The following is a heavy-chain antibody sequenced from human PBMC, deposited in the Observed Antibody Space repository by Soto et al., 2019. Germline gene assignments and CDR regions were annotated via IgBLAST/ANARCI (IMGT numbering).Heavy chain of an antibody. CDR2: IYHSGST. D-gene: IGHD3-3*01. CDR1: GYSISSGYY. V-gene: IGHV4-38-2*01. J-gene: IGHJ6*02. CDR3: ARAGVGGFLEYYYYGLDV. Sequence: PSETLSLTCAVSGYSISSGYYWGWIRQPPGKGLEWIGSIYHSGSTYYNPSLKSRVTISVDTSKNQFSLKLSSVTAADTAVYYCARAGVGGFLEYYYYGLDVWGQGTTVTVSS.